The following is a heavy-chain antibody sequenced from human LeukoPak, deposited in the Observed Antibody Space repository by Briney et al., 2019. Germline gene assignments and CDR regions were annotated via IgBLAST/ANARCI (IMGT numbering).Heavy chain of an antibody. J-gene: IGHJ3*02. D-gene: IGHD3-10*01. Sequence: SQTLSLTCAISGDSVSRNGAAWNWIRQSPSRGLEWLGRTCYRSKWYNDYAVSVKSRITINPDTSKNQFSLQLNSVTPEDTAVYYCARSMVDKDAFDIWGQGTMVTVSS. CDR3: ARSMVDKDAFDI. V-gene: IGHV6-1*01. CDR1: GDSVSRNGAA. CDR2: TCYRSKWYN.